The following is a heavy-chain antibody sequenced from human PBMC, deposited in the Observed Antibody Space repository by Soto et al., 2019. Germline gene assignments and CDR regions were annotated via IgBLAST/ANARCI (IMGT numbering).Heavy chain of an antibody. CDR3: ARRKYPRYYFDY. V-gene: IGHV4-34*01. CDR2: INHSGST. J-gene: IGHJ4*02. CDR1: GGSFSGYY. Sequence: SETLSLTCAVYGGSFSGYYWSWIRQPPGKGLEWIGEINHSGSTNYNPSLESRVTISVDTSKNQFSLKLSSVTAADTAVYYCARRKYPRYYFDYWGQGTLVTVSS. D-gene: IGHD2-2*01.